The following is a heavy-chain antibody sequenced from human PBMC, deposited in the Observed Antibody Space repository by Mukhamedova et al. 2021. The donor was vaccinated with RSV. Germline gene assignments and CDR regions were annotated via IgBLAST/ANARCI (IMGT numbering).Heavy chain of an antibody. CDR3: AAGSSSGWYINYFDY. J-gene: IGHJ4*02. Sequence: EYMGWIVLGSGKTNYAQKFQERVTITRDMSTSTAYMELSSLRPEDAAVYYCAAGSSSGWYINYFDYCGQGTLVTVSS. CDR2: IVLGSGKT. V-gene: IGHV1-58*01. D-gene: IGHD6-19*01.